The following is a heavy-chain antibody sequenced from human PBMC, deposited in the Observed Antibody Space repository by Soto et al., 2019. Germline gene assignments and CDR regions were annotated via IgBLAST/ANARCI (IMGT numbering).Heavy chain of an antibody. Sequence: SQTLSLTCAISGDSVSSNSAAWNWIRQSPSRGLEWLGRTYYRSKWYNDYAVSVKSRIIISPDTSKNQFSLQLNSVTPEDTAVYYCAKKLGIGDGLDVWGQGTTVTVSS. V-gene: IGHV6-1*01. CDR3: AKKLGIGDGLDV. CDR1: GDSVSSNSAA. J-gene: IGHJ6*02. D-gene: IGHD7-27*01. CDR2: TYYRSKWYN.